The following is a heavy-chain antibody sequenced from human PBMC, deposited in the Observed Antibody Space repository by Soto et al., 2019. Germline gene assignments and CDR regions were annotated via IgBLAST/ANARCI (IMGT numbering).Heavy chain of an antibody. V-gene: IGHV4-38-2*02. Sequence: SQTLSLTCAVSGYSISSGYYWGWIRQPPWKGLEWVGSIYHSGSTYYNPSLKSRVTISVDTSKNQFSLKLSSVTAADTAVYYCARESGFDYWGQGTLVT. J-gene: IGHJ4*02. D-gene: IGHD3-10*01. CDR3: ARESGFDY. CDR1: GYSISSGYY. CDR2: IYHSGST.